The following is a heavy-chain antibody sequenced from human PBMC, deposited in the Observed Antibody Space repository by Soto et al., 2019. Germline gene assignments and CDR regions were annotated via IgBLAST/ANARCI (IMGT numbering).Heavy chain of an antibody. D-gene: IGHD1-26*01. J-gene: IGHJ6*02. CDR1: GFTFSSYS. CDR2: ISYDGSNK. Sequence: GGSLRLSWAASGFTFSSYSMHLVRQAPGKGLEWVAVISYDGSNKYYTDSVKGRFTISRDNSKNTLYLQMNSLRAEDTAVYYCARDIVSRNSYYYYGMDVWGQGTTVTVSS. V-gene: IGHV3-30-3*01. CDR3: ARDIVSRNSYYYYGMDV.